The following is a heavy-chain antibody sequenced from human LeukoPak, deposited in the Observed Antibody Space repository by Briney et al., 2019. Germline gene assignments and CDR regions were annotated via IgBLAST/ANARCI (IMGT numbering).Heavy chain of an antibody. Sequence: SGPTLVNPTQTLTLTCTFSGFSLSTSGLGVGWIRQPPGKALEWLAVIYWDDDRRYRPSLKNRFTITKDTSKNQVVLTMTNMDPVDTATYYCARYYDSSGYYYVRYFDYWGQGTLVTVSS. D-gene: IGHD3-22*01. CDR1: GFSLSTSGLG. J-gene: IGHJ4*02. CDR3: ARYYDSSGYYYVRYFDY. CDR2: IYWDDDR. V-gene: IGHV2-5*02.